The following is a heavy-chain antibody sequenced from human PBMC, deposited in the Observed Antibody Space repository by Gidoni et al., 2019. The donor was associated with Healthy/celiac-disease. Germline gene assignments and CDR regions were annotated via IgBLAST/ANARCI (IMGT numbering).Heavy chain of an antibody. J-gene: IGHJ4*02. CDR3: AREEAVAGWG. V-gene: IGHV3-21*01. CDR2: ISSSSSYI. CDR1: GFTFSSYS. D-gene: IGHD6-19*01. Sequence: EVQLVESGGGLVKPGGSLGLSCAASGFTFSSYSMNWVRQAPGKGLEWVSSISSSSSYIYYADSVKGRFTISRDNAKNSLYLQMNSLRAEDTAVYYCAREEAVAGWGWGQGTLVTVSS.